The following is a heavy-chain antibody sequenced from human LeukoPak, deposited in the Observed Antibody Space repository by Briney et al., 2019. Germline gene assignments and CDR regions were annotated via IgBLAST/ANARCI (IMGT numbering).Heavy chain of an antibody. J-gene: IGHJ4*02. V-gene: IGHV1-2*06. CDR3: AREGSTVNGYDY. CDR2: INPNSGGT. CDR1: GYTFTGYY. D-gene: IGHD4-17*01. Sequence: VSVKVSCKASGYTFTGYYMHWVRQAPGQGLEWMGRINPNSGGTNYAQKFQGRVTMTRDTSISTAYMELSRLRSDDTAVYYCAREGSTVNGYDYWGQGTLVTVSS.